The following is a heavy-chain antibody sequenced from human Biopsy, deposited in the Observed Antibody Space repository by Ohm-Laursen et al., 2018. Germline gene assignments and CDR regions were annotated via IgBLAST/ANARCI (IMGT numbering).Heavy chain of an antibody. V-gene: IGHV1-69*10. Sequence: VKISCKASGDTFTTSAISWVRQVPGQGLDWMGRIIPILGTVDYGQNFQGRVTIRADTSTTFLELTSLRYDDTAVYYCASGDIGGIGLDVWGLGTAVTVSS. J-gene: IGHJ6*02. CDR2: IIPILGTV. CDR3: ASGDIGGIGLDV. D-gene: IGHD3-10*01. CDR1: GDTFTTSA.